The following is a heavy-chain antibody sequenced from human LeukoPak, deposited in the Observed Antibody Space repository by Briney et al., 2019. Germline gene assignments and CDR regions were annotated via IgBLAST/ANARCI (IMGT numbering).Heavy chain of an antibody. CDR3: ARESLHDYGGKEPFDY. J-gene: IGHJ4*02. D-gene: IGHD4-23*01. CDR1: GGSISSGGYY. Sequence: ASETLSLTCTVSGGSISSGGYYWSWIRQHPGKGLEWIGYIYYSGSTYYNPSLKSRVTISVDTSKNQFSLKLSSVTAADTAVYYCARESLHDYGGKEPFDYWGQGTLVTVSS. CDR2: IYYSGST. V-gene: IGHV4-31*03.